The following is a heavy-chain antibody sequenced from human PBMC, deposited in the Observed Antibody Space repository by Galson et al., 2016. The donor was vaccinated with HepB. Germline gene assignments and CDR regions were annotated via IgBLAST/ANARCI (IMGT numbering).Heavy chain of an antibody. CDR2: ISAYNGNT. V-gene: IGHV1-18*01. CDR1: GYTFTSYG. CDR3: ARDLRITIFGVIIPSNWFDP. J-gene: IGHJ5*02. Sequence: SVKVSCKASGYTFTSYGISWVRQAPGQGLEWMGWISAYNGNTNYAQKLQGRVTMTTDTSTSTAYVELRSLRSDDTAVYYCARDLRITIFGVIIPSNWFDPWGQGTLVTVSS. D-gene: IGHD3-3*01.